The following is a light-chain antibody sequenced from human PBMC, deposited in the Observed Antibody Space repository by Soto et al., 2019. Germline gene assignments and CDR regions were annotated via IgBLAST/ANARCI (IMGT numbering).Light chain of an antibody. Sequence: ELTQSPSSLSASLGDRVTITCRASQGIASYLAWYQQKPGKAPKVFISVASTLQSGVPSRFRGSGSGTDFTLTISSLQPEDFATYYCQQLNSYPLTFGQGTRLEIK. J-gene: IGKJ5*01. CDR2: VAS. CDR1: QGIASY. V-gene: IGKV1-9*01. CDR3: QQLNSYPLT.